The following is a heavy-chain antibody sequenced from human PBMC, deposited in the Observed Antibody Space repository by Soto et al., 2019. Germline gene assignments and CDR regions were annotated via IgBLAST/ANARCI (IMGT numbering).Heavy chain of an antibody. CDR1: GFTFSSYA. CDR3: AKIDDDSSGYYDFDY. Sequence: PGGSLRLSCAASGFTFSSYAMSWVRQAPGKGLEWVSAISGSGGSTYYADSVKGRFTISRDNSKNTLYLQMNSLRAEDTAIYYCAKIDDDSSGYYDFDYWGQGTLVTVSS. CDR2: ISGSGGST. D-gene: IGHD3-22*01. V-gene: IGHV3-23*01. J-gene: IGHJ4*02.